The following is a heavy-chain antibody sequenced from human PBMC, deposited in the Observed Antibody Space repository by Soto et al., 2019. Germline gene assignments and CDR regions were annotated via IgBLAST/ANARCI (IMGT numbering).Heavy chain of an antibody. Sequence: QVQLVQSGAEVKKPGSSVKVSCKASGGTSSSYAISWVRQAPGQGLEWMGGIIPIFGTANYAQKFQGRVTITADESTSTAYMELSSLRSEDTAVYYCARATMVRGVIIKGPGAFDIWGQGTMVTVSS. V-gene: IGHV1-69*01. J-gene: IGHJ3*02. CDR1: GGTSSSYA. D-gene: IGHD3-10*01. CDR2: IIPIFGTA. CDR3: ARATMVRGVIIKGPGAFDI.